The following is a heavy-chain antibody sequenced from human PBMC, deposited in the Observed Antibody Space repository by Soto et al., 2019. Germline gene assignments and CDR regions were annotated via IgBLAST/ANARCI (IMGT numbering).Heavy chain of an antibody. CDR1: VGSISSGGYY. CDR3: ARVQEWLFHFDY. J-gene: IGHJ4*02. Sequence: TLSLSCTVSVGSISSGGYYWIWIRQHPGKGLEWIGYIYYSGSTYYNPSLKSRVTISVDTSKNQFSLKLSSVTAADTAVYYCARVQEWLFHFDYWGQGTLVTVSS. D-gene: IGHD3-3*01. V-gene: IGHV4-31*03. CDR2: IYYSGST.